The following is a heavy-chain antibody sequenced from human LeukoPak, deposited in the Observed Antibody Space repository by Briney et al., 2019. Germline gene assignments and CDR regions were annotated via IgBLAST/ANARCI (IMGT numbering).Heavy chain of an antibody. V-gene: IGHV3-15*01. CDR3: ATDPGEWEPI. J-gene: IGHJ3*02. Sequence: ETLSLTCTVSGGSISSYYWSWIRQPPGKGLEWVGRIKSKIDGGTSDYAAPVQGRFTISRDDSKNTLYLQINSLKIEDTAVYYCATDPGEWEPIWGQGTMVTVSS. D-gene: IGHD1-26*01. CDR1: GGSISSYY. CDR2: IKSKIDGGTS.